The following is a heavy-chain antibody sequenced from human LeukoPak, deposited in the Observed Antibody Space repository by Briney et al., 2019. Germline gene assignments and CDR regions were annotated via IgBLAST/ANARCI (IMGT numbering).Heavy chain of an antibody. CDR3: ARKGVYYYGSGSYYIHPPYYYYYMDV. J-gene: IGHJ6*03. D-gene: IGHD3-10*01. Sequence: GGSLRLSCAASGFTFSSYAMSWVRQAPGKGLEWVSAISGGGGSTYYADSVKGRFTISRDNSKNTLYLQMNSLRAEDTAVYYCARKGVYYYGSGSYYIHPPYYYYYMDVWGKGTTVTVSS. CDR1: GFTFSSYA. V-gene: IGHV3-23*01. CDR2: ISGGGGST.